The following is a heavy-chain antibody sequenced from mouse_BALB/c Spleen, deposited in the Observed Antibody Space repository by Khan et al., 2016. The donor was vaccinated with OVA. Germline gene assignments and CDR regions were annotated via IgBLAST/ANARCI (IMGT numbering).Heavy chain of an antibody. J-gene: IGHJ3*01. V-gene: IGHV1S56*01. CDR3: ARAGYGSFAY. Sequence: QMQLEESGPELVKPGASVRISCKASGYTFTSYYIHWVKQRPGQGLEWIGWIYPGNVSPKYNERFKGKATLTADKSSSTAYMQLSSLTSEDSAVYFCARAGYGSFAYWGQGTLVTVSA. CDR2: IYPGNVSP. D-gene: IGHD2-2*01. CDR1: GYTFTSYY.